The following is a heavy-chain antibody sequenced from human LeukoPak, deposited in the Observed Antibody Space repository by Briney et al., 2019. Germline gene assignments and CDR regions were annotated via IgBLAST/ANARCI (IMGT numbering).Heavy chain of an antibody. D-gene: IGHD3-22*01. CDR2: ISAYNGNT. CDR1: GYTFTTYG. V-gene: IGHV1-18*01. CDR3: ARDPSYDSSGYPNWLDP. J-gene: IGHJ5*02. Sequence: ASVKVSCKASGYTFTTYGISWVRQAPGQGLEWMGWISAYNGNTNYAQKAQGRVTMSTDTSTTTAYMELRSLRSDDTAVYYCARDPSYDSSGYPNWLDPWGQGTLVTVSS.